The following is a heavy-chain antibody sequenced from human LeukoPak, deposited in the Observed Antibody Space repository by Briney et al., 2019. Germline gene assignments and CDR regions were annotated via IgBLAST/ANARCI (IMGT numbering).Heavy chain of an antibody. CDR1: GYSISSANS. V-gene: IGHV4-38-2*01. D-gene: IGHD3-10*01. CDR2: FYHSGKT. CDR3: VGSGILWYFDP. J-gene: IGHJ5*02. Sequence: KPSETLSLTCAVSGYSISSANSWAWIRQPPGKGLEWIETFYHSGKTYYNPSLKSRVTISVDTSKNQLSLKVNSVTAADTAVYYSVGSGILWYFDPWGQGILVTVSS.